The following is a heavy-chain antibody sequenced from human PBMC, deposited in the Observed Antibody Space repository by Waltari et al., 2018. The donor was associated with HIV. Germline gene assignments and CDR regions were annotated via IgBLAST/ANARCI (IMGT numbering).Heavy chain of an antibody. CDR1: GGSFSGYY. V-gene: IGHV4-34*01. CDR2: INHSGST. Sequence: QVQLQQWCAGLLKPSETLSLTCAVYGGSFSGYYWNWIRQPPGKGLEWIGEINHSGSTTYNPSLRSRVTISVDTSKNQFSLKLSSVTAADTAVYFCARTAKWELSPAYFDFWGQGTLVTVSS. CDR3: ARTAKWELSPAYFDF. J-gene: IGHJ4*02. D-gene: IGHD1-26*01.